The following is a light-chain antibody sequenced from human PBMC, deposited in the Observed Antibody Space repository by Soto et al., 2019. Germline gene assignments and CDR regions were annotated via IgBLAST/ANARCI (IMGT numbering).Light chain of an antibody. CDR2: EVV. CDR1: KNDVGFYYF. CDR3: KSYAGSNTYV. V-gene: IGLV2-8*01. Sequence: QSVLTQPPSASGSPGQSVSISCTGTKNDVGFYYFVSWYQHHPGKAPRLIIYEVVQRPSGVPDRFSGSKSGNTAYLTVSGLQAADEADYFCKSYAGSNTYVFAVGTKVTVL. J-gene: IGLJ1*01.